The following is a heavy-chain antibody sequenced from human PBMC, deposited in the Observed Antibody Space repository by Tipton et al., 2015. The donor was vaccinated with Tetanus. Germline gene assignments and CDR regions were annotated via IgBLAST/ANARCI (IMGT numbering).Heavy chain of an antibody. CDR1: GFTFSDYT. J-gene: IGHJ4*02. Sequence: SLRLSCAASGFTFSDYTMAWVRQAPREGLEWVPTISGGGHNTHYADSVQGRFTISRDNSKNTMYLQMNSLRAEDTAVYYCTKDVGIVLFDYWGQGTLVTVSS. CDR2: ISGGGHNT. V-gene: IGHV3-23*01. D-gene: IGHD2-8*01. CDR3: TKDVGIVLFDY.